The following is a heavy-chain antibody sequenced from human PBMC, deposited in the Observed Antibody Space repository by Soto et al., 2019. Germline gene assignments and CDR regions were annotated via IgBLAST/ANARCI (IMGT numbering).Heavy chain of an antibody. CDR2: IVVGSGNT. CDR1: GFTFTSSA. CDR3: AASWDGGYYYYGMDV. J-gene: IGHJ6*02. Sequence: ASVKVSCKASGFTFTSSAVQWVRQARGQRLEWIGWIVVGSGNTNYAQKFQERVTITRDMSTSTAYMELSSLRSEDTAVYYCAASWDGGYYYYGMDVWGQGTTVTVSS. D-gene: IGHD6-13*01. V-gene: IGHV1-58*01.